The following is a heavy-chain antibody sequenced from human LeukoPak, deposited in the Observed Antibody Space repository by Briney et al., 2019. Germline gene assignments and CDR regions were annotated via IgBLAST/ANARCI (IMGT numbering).Heavy chain of an antibody. D-gene: IGHD4-23*01. CDR3: ARALSSAGGSYSFDS. CDR2: VRYDGGDK. Sequence: PGRSLRLSCIASGFPLSHHGMHWVRQPPGKGLEWVAFVRYDGGDKYYADSVKGRFTVSRDNSNNALDLQMNTLTVEDTAVYYCARALSSAGGSYSFDSWGQGTLVTVSS. V-gene: IGHV3-33*01. CDR1: GFPLSHHG. J-gene: IGHJ4*02.